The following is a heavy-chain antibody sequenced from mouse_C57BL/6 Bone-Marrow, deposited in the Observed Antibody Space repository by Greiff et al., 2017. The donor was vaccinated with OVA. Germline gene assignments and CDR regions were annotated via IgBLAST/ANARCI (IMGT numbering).Heavy chain of an antibody. CDR3: ARSRYYGSSYDYAMDY. CDR1: GYTFTSYW. J-gene: IGHJ4*01. CDR2: IDPSDSYT. V-gene: IGHV1-50*01. Sequence: QVQLKQPGAELVKPGASVKLSCKASGYTFTSYWMQWVKQRPGQGLEWIGEIDPSDSYTNYNQKFQGKATLTVDTSSSTAYMQLSSLTSEDSAVYYCARSRYYGSSYDYAMDYWGQGTSVTVSS. D-gene: IGHD1-1*01.